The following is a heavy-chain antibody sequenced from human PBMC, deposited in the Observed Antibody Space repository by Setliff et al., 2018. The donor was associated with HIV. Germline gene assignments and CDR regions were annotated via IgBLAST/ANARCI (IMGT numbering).Heavy chain of an antibody. D-gene: IGHD5-18*01. CDR1: GFSISSRYY. Sequence: PSETLSLTCDVSGFSISSRYYWGWIRQSPGKGLEWIGNIYHTGSSYYNPSLKSRITISLDTSKNQFSLRMRSVTAADTAVYYCARVFVDTAVLRALEYYFDSWGRGTLVTVSS. J-gene: IGHJ4*02. CDR2: IYHTGSS. CDR3: ARVFVDTAVLRALEYYFDS. V-gene: IGHV4-38-2*01.